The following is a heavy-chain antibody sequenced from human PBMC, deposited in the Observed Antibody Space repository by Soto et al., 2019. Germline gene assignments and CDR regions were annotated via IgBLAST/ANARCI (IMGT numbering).Heavy chain of an antibody. CDR1: GASISSYF. CDR3: ARIGGYHGPLDY. Sequence: SETLSLTCSVSGASISSYFWSWIRQPPGRGLEWIGYTYHRGSTNYSPSLKSRVAISLDTSENQFSLKVSSVTAADTAVYYCARIGGYHGPLDYWGQGTPVTVSS. V-gene: IGHV4-59*01. CDR2: TYHRGST. D-gene: IGHD2-15*01. J-gene: IGHJ4*02.